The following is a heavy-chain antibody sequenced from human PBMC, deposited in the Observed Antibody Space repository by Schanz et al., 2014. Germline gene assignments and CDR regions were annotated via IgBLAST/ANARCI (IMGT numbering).Heavy chain of an antibody. V-gene: IGHV3-48*02. CDR3: TRTPFYFFHGMDV. J-gene: IGHJ6*02. CDR1: GFSFSDYP. Sequence: EVQLVESGGGLVQPGGSLRLSCAGSGFSFSDYPMNWVRLAPGKGLEWLANISAASSSIHYADSVKGRFTISRDNARNSVYLHMSSLRDDDTALYYCTRTPFYFFHGMDVWGQGTLVAVSS. CDR2: ISAASSSI.